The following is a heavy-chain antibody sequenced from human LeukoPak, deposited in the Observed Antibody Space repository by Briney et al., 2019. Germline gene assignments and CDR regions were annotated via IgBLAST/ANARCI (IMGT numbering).Heavy chain of an antibody. D-gene: IGHD3-10*01. J-gene: IGHJ6*03. Sequence: SETLSLTCTVSGGSISSGSYYWSWIRQPAGKGLEWIGRIYTSGSTNYNPSLKSRVTISVDTSKNQFSLKLSSVTAADTAVYYCARSPLLYYYGSGSYYLATGLQKTGYYYYYYMDVWGKGTTVTVSS. V-gene: IGHV4-61*02. CDR1: GGSISSGSYY. CDR3: ARSPLLYYYGSGSYYLATGLQKTGYYYYYYMDV. CDR2: IYTSGST.